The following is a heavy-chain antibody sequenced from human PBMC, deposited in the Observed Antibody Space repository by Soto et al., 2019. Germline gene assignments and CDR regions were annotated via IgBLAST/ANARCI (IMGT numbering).Heavy chain of an antibody. CDR3: ARETFRGEGDAGWFDP. J-gene: IGHJ5*02. CDR1: GGSISSGDYY. CDR2: IYYSGST. Sequence: QVQLQESGPGLVKPSQTLSLTCTVSGGSISSGDYYWSWIRQPPGKGLEWIGYIYYSGSTYYNPSLKSRVTISADTSKNQFSLKLSSVTAADAAVYYCARETFRGEGDAGWFDPWGQGTLVTVSS. D-gene: IGHD2-21*02. V-gene: IGHV4-30-4*01.